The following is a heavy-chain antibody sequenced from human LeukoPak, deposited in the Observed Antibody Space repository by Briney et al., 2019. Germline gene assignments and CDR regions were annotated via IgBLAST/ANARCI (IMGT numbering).Heavy chain of an antibody. D-gene: IGHD6-13*01. CDR2: ISGSGGST. J-gene: IGHJ4*02. Sequence: AGGSLRLSCAASGFTFSSYAMRWVRQAPGKGLEWVSAISGSGGSTYYADSVKGRFTISRDNSKNTLYLQMNSLRAEDTAVYYCAKDVAAAGFFDYWGQGTLVTVSS. CDR1: GFTFSSYA. V-gene: IGHV3-23*01. CDR3: AKDVAAAGFFDY.